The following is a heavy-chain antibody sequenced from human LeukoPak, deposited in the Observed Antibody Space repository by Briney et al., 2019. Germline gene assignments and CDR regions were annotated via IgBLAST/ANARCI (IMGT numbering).Heavy chain of an antibody. V-gene: IGHV3-11*01. Sequence: GGSLRLSCAASGFTFSDYYMSWIRQAPGKGLEWVSYISSSGSTIYYADSVKGRFTISRDNAKNSLYLQMNSLRAEDTAVYHCARDWYYYDSSGYYFDYWGQGTLVTVSS. CDR2: ISSSGSTI. CDR3: ARDWYYYDSSGYYFDY. D-gene: IGHD3-22*01. CDR1: GFTFSDYY. J-gene: IGHJ4*02.